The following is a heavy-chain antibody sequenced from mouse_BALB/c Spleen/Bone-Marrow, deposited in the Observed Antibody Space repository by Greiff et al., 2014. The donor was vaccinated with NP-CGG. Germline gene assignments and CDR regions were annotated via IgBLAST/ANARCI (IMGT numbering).Heavy chain of an antibody. J-gene: IGHJ2*01. CDR1: GYTFTSYW. CDR3: ARDEHYFDY. CDR2: IYPGDGDT. V-gene: IGHV1-87*01. Sequence: VQLQQSGAELARPGASVKLSCKASGYTFTSYWMRWVKQRPGQGLEWIGAIYPGDGDTRYTQKFKGKATLTADKSSSTAYMQLSSLASEDSAVYYCARDEHYFDYWGQGTTLTVSS.